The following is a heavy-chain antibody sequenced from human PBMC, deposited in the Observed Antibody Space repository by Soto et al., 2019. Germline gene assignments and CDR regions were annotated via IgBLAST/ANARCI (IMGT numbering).Heavy chain of an antibody. V-gene: IGHV3-23*01. J-gene: IGHJ4*02. Sequence: GSLRLSCAASGFTFSSYAMNWVRQAPGKGLEWVSTIRTSVGDTYYAASVKGRFTISRDNSKSTVYLHLNSLRAEDTAIYYCAKDPTYDYGYFDSWGQGTLVTVSS. CDR1: GFTFSSYA. D-gene: IGHD4-17*01. CDR3: AKDPTYDYGYFDS. CDR2: IRTSVGDT.